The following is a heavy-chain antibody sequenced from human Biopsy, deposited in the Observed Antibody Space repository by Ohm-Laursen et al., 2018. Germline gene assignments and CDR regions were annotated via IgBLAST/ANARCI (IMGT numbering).Heavy chain of an antibody. Sequence: GTLSLTCTVTDGSISNIINYWGWIRQPLGKGLEWLGSIYHTGITDYNPSLKSRVTISVDTSNNQFSLKLSSLTAADTAVYYCARHSFGSGRDFWGQGTLVTVSP. D-gene: IGHD3-10*01. J-gene: IGHJ4*02. CDR2: IYHTGIT. CDR3: ARHSFGSGRDF. CDR1: DGSISNIINY. V-gene: IGHV4-39*01.